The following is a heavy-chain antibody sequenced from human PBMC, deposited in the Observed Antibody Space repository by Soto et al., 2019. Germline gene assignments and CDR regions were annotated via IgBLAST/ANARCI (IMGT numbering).Heavy chain of an antibody. V-gene: IGHV1-69*18. Sequence: QVQLVQSGAEVKKPGSSVKVSCKASGATFSGYAINWVRQAPGQGLEWLGRIVPIFETLNYAERFQGRVAITADESTTTVYMELTNLTHEDTAVYYSVVMGNVAVSNPRSFDYWGQGTQVTVSS. CDR3: VVMGNVAVSNPRSFDY. CDR1: GATFSGYA. CDR2: IVPIFETL. D-gene: IGHD6-19*01. J-gene: IGHJ4*02.